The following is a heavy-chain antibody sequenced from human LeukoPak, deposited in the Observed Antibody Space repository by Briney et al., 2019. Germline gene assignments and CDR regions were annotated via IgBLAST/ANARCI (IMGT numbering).Heavy chain of an antibody. Sequence: WASVKVSCKASGYTFTSYDINWVRQATGQGLEWMGWMNPNSGNTGYAQKFQGRVTMTRSTSISTAYMELSSLRSEDTAVYYCARELIMVRGNEKFDPWGQGTLVTVSS. CDR2: MNPNSGNT. J-gene: IGHJ5*02. V-gene: IGHV1-8*01. CDR1: GYTFTSYD. D-gene: IGHD3-10*01. CDR3: ARELIMVRGNEKFDP.